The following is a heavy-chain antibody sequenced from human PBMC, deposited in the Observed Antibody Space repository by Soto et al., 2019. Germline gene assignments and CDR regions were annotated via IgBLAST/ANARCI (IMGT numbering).Heavy chain of an antibody. CDR2: ISGSGGST. J-gene: IGHJ3*02. CDR1: GFTFSSYA. V-gene: IGHV3-23*01. Sequence: GGSLRLSCAASGFTFSSYAMSWVRQAPGKGLEWVSAISGSGGSTYYADSVKGRFTISRDNSKNTLYLQMNSLRAEDTAVYYCAKNGRYCSGGSCPRQVVDAFDIWGQGTMVTVSS. CDR3: AKNGRYCSGGSCPRQVVDAFDI. D-gene: IGHD2-15*01.